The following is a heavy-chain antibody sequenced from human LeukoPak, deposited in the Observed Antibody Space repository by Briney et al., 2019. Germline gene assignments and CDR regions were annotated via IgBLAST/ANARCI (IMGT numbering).Heavy chain of an antibody. Sequence: XSWVRQXPGQGLEWMGWISAYNGNTNYAQKLQGRVTMTTDTSTSTAYMELRSLRSDDTAVYYCARANTATGIDYWGQGTLVTVSS. CDR2: ISAYNGNT. CDR3: ARANTATGIDY. D-gene: IGHD1-1*01. V-gene: IGHV1-18*01. J-gene: IGHJ4*02.